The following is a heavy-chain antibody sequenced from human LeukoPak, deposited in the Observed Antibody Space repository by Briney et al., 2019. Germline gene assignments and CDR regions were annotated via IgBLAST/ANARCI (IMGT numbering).Heavy chain of an antibody. CDR2: INHSGST. Sequence: SETLSLTCAVYGGSFSGYYWSWIRQPPGKGLEWIGEINHSGSTNYNPSLKSRVTLSVDTSKNQFSLKLSSVTAADTAVYYCAESRKIGGVIVRWGKGTTVTVSS. J-gene: IGHJ6*04. D-gene: IGHD3-16*02. V-gene: IGHV4-34*01. CDR3: AESRKIGGVIVR. CDR1: GGSFSGYY.